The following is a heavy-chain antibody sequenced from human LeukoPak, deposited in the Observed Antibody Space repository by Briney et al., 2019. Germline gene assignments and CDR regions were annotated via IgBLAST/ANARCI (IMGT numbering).Heavy chain of an antibody. Sequence: SQTLSLTCTVSGGSISSGDYYWSWIRQPPGKGLEWIGYIYYSGSTYYNPSLKGRVIISVDTSKNQFSLKLSSVTAADTAVYYCARIGAGFRVASFDYWGQGTLVTVSS. V-gene: IGHV4-30-4*01. J-gene: IGHJ4*02. CDR1: GGSISSGDYY. D-gene: IGHD5-12*01. CDR2: IYYSGST. CDR3: ARIGAGFRVASFDY.